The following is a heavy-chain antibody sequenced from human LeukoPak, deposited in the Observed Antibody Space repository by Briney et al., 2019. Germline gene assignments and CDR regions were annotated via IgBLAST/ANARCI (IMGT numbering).Heavy chain of an antibody. V-gene: IGHV3-30-3*01. CDR3: AKAQVEMATPYFDY. D-gene: IGHD5-24*01. J-gene: IGHJ4*02. Sequence: PGRSLRLSCSASGFTFSNFALHWVRQAPGMGLEWVAAISYDGSSKYYADSVKGRFTISRDNSKNTLYLQMTSLRADDTAVYYCAKAQVEMATPYFDYWGQGTLATVSS. CDR1: GFTFSNFA. CDR2: ISYDGSSK.